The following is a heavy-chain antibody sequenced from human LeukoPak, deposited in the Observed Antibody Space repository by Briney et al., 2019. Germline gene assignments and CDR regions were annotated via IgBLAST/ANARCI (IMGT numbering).Heavy chain of an antibody. CDR2: INHSGST. D-gene: IGHD1-26*01. CDR3: ARDLGVVGATWSGGANDY. J-gene: IGHJ4*02. V-gene: IGHV4-34*01. CDR1: GGSFSGYY. Sequence: SETLSLTCAVYGGSFSGYYWSWIRQPPGKGLEWIGEINHSGSTNYNPSLKSRVTISVDTSKNQFSLKLSSVTAAGTAVYYCARDLGVVGATWSGGANDYWGQGTLVTVSS.